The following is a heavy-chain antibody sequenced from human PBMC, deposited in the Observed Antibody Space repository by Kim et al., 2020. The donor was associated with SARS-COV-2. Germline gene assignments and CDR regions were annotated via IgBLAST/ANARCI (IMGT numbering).Heavy chain of an antibody. V-gene: IGHV1-46*01. D-gene: IGHD3-10*01. Sequence: ASVKVSCKASGYTFTSYYMHWVRQAPGQGLEWMGIINPSGGSTSYAQKFQGRVTMTRDTSTSTVYMELSSLRSEDTAVYYCARGSTGSGSYMVDDYFDYWGQGTLVTVSS. CDR1: GYTFTSYY. J-gene: IGHJ4*02. CDR3: ARGSTGSGSYMVDDYFDY. CDR2: INPSGGST.